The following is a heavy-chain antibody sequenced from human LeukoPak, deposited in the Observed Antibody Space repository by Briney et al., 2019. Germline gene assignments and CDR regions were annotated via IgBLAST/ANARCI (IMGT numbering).Heavy chain of an antibody. CDR3: ARDRTWERGGWVDY. D-gene: IGHD1-1*01. J-gene: IGHJ4*02. CDR1: GYSFTGYY. Sequence: ASVKVSCKASGYSFTGYYMHWVRQAPGQGLEWMGWINPSGGSTSYAQKFQGRVTMTRDMSTSTVYMELSSLRSEDTAVYYCARDRTWERGGWVDYWGQGTLVTVSS. V-gene: IGHV1-46*01. CDR2: INPSGGST.